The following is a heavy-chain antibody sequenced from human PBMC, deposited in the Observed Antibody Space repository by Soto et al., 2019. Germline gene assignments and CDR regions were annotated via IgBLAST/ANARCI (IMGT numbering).Heavy chain of an antibody. CDR3: ARTIYSSGWYYFDY. CDR1: GYTFTSYG. Sequence: ASVKVSCKASGYTFTSYGISWLRQAPGQGLEWLGWISTFKGNTKYAQMFQGRVTVTTDTSTNTVNMELRSLRSDDTAPYYCARTIYSSGWYYFDYWGQGTPVTVSS. V-gene: IGHV1-18*01. D-gene: IGHD6-19*01. J-gene: IGHJ4*02. CDR2: ISTFKGNT.